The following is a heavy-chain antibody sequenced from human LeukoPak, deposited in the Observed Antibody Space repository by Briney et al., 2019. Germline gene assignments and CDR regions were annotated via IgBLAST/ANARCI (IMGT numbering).Heavy chain of an antibody. Sequence: SQTLSLTCTVSGGSISSGDYYWSWIRQPPGKGLEWIGYIYYSGSTYYNPSLKSRVTISVDTSKNQFSLNLRSVTAADTAVYYCARRAYYYSNMDVWGQGTTVTVS. CDR1: GGSISSGDYY. CDR3: ARRAYYYSNMDV. J-gene: IGHJ6*02. V-gene: IGHV4-30-4*01. CDR2: IYYSGST.